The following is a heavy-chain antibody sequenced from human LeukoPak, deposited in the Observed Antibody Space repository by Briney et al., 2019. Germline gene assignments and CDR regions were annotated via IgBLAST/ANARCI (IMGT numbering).Heavy chain of an antibody. CDR3: AKSVHSAMVTGYFDY. CDR1: GFTFSSYG. V-gene: IGHV3-23*01. Sequence: GGSLRLSCAASGFTFSSYGMSWVRQAPGKGLEWVSAISGSGGSTYYADSVKGRFTISRDNSKNTLYLQMNSLRDEDTAVYYCAKSVHSAMVTGYFDYWGQGTLVTVSS. J-gene: IGHJ4*02. D-gene: IGHD5-18*01. CDR2: ISGSGGST.